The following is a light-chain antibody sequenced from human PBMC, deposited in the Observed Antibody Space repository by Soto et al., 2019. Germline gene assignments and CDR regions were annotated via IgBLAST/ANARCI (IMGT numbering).Light chain of an antibody. CDR1: QSVTSH. Sequence: EIVMTQSPATLSVPPGETATLSCRASQSVTSHLAWYQQKPGQAPRLLMYGVSTRATGIPARFGGSGSATDFTLTISSLEPEDFAVYYCHQRQSWPRTFGQGTKVDIK. J-gene: IGKJ1*01. CDR3: HQRQSWPRT. V-gene: IGKV3-15*01. CDR2: GVS.